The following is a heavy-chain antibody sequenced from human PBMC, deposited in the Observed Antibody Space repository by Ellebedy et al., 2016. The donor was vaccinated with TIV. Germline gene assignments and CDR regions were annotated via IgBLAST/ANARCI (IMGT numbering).Heavy chain of an antibody. D-gene: IGHD3/OR15-3a*01. CDR1: GFSLSTSGTW. CDR3: ARWTTETYVGLDYQNGMDV. J-gene: IGHJ6*02. Sequence: SGPTLVKPTQTLILTCTFSGFSLSTSGTWVSWIRQPPGKALEWLAHIAWDDGKNYSTSLKTRLTISKDTSKNQVVLTMTNMDPVDTATYYCARWTTETYVGLDYQNGMDVWGQGTTVTVSS. V-gene: IGHV2-70*01. CDR2: IAWDDGK.